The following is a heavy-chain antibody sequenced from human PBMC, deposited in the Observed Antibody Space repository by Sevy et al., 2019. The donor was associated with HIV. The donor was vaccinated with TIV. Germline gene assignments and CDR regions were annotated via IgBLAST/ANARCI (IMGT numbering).Heavy chain of an antibody. V-gene: IGHV3-64D*06. Sequence: GSLRLSCSASGFTLSSYGMHWVRQAPGKGLEYVSAISSDGGSTYYAVSVKGRFTISRDNSKNTLYLQMSSLRAEDTAVYYCVKSLPTVTRFDYWGQGTLVTVSS. CDR3: VKSLPTVTRFDY. D-gene: IGHD4-17*01. J-gene: IGHJ4*02. CDR1: GFTLSSYG. CDR2: ISSDGGST.